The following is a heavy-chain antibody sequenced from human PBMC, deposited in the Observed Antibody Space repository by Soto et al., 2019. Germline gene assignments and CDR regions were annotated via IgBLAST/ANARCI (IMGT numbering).Heavy chain of an antibody. CDR3: ARGLYYCSGGSCYEDYYYGMDV. D-gene: IGHD2-15*01. J-gene: IGHJ6*02. Sequence: LRLSCVASGFTVSSNYMSWVRQAPGKGLEWVSVIYTGGNTYYADSVKGRFTISRDNSKNTLYLQMNSLRAEDTAVYYCARGLYYCSGGSCYEDYYYGMDVWGQGTTVTVSS. CDR2: IYTGGNT. V-gene: IGHV3-53*01. CDR1: GFTVSSNY.